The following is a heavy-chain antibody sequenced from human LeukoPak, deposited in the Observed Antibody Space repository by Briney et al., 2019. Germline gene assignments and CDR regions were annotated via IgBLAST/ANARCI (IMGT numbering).Heavy chain of an antibody. CDR2: ISSNGGST. CDR3: ARVYGAKDSVWYYYGMDV. CDR1: GFTFSSYA. V-gene: IGHV3-64*01. D-gene: IGHD3-16*01. Sequence: GGSLRLSCAASGFTFSSYAMHWVRQAPGKGLEYVSAISSNGGSTYYANSVKGRFTISRDNSKNTLYLQMGSLRAEDMAVYYCARVYGAKDSVWYYYGMDVWGQGTTVTVSS. J-gene: IGHJ6*02.